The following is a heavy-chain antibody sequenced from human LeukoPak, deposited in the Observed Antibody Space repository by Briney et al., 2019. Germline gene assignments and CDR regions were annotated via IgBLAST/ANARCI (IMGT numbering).Heavy chain of an antibody. CDR1: GGSSSSSSYY. J-gene: IGHJ6*03. Sequence: PSETLSLTCTVSGGSSSSSSYYWGWIRQPPGKGLEWIGSIYYSGSTYYNPSLKSRVTISVDTSKNQFSLMLSSVAAADTPEYFCARVPHYHHYNMDFGGKGTTVTVSS. V-gene: IGHV4-39*07. CDR2: IYYSGST. CDR3: ARVPHYHHYNMDF.